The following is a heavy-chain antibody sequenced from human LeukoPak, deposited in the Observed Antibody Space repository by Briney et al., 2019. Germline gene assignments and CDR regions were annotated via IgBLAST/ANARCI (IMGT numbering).Heavy chain of an antibody. CDR1: GFTVTNYG. V-gene: IGHV3-30*18. CDR2: ISYDGSNK. J-gene: IGHJ6*02. D-gene: IGHD3-10*01. CDR3: AKDQAYYGSGMDV. Sequence: GGSLRLSCAASGFTVTNYGLHWVRQAPGKGLEWVAVISYDGSNKYYADSVKGRFTISRDNSKNTLYLQMNSLRGEDTAVYFCAKDQAYYGSGMDVWGQGTTVTVSS.